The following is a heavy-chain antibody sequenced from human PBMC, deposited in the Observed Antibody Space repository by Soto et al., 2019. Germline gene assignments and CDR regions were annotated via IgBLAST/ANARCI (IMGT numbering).Heavy chain of an antibody. CDR3: ARGGAHSSSWYYFDY. Sequence: SETLSLTCTVSGGSINSGAYSWSWIRQSPGKGLEWLGFIYQSGSTYYSPSLRSRVTISIDRSKNQMSLKLRSVTAADTAVYYCARGGAHSSSWYYFDYWGQGTLVTVSS. CDR1: GGSINSGAYS. V-gene: IGHV4-30-2*06. CDR2: IYQSGST. D-gene: IGHD6-13*01. J-gene: IGHJ4*02.